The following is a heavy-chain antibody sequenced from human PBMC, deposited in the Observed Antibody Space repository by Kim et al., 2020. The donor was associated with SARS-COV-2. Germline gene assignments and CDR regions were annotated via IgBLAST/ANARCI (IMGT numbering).Heavy chain of an antibody. Sequence: ASVKVSCKASGYTFTGYYMHWVRQAPGQGLEWMGWINPNSGGTNYAQKFQGWVTMTRDTSISTAYMELSRLRPDDTAVYYRARGQIDSSGSRMDVWGQGTTVTVSS. CDR3: ARGQIDSSGSRMDV. CDR2: INPNSGGT. CDR1: GYTFTGYY. J-gene: IGHJ6*02. V-gene: IGHV1-2*04. D-gene: IGHD3-22*01.